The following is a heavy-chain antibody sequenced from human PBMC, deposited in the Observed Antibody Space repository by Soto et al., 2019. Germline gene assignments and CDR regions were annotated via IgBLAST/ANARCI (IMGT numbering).Heavy chain of an antibody. J-gene: IGHJ4*01. Sequence: EVQLVESGGGLVQPGGSLRLSCAASGFTFSSYEMNWVRQPPGKGLEWVSYITGSGNTIYDADSVKGRFTISSDNAKNAQYPQIIRLRAEDTGVYYCARGGSYFGYWGHGTLVTDSS. D-gene: IGHD1-26*01. CDR1: GFTFSSYE. CDR3: ARGGSYFGY. CDR2: ITGSGNTI. V-gene: IGHV3-48*03.